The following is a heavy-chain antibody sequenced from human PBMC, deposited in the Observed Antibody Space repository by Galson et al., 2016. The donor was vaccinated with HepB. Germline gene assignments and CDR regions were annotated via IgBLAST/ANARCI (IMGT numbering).Heavy chain of an antibody. Sequence: SLRLSCAASGFSFSSYDMHWVRQIPGKGLEWVSGIGPDDNAFYPGSVKGRFTTSRENAKNSLYPQMNDLSAGYTAVYYCARSPNNYYGMDVWGQGTTVLVSS. CDR1: GFSFSSYD. CDR2: IGPDDNA. CDR3: ARSPNNYYGMDV. V-gene: IGHV3-13*01. D-gene: IGHD1/OR15-1a*01. J-gene: IGHJ6*02.